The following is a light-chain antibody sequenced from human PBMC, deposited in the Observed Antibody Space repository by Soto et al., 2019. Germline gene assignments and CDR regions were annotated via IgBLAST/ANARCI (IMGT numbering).Light chain of an antibody. V-gene: IGKV3-11*01. CDR3: EQRSIWPLYT. J-gene: IGKJ2*01. Sequence: EIVLTQSPSTLSFSPVERSTLSCRASQSVSDYLAWYQQKPGQAPRLLIYDASNRATGIPARFSGSGFGTDFTLTISSLEPEDFAVYYCEQRSIWPLYTFGQGTKVDIK. CDR2: DAS. CDR1: QSVSDY.